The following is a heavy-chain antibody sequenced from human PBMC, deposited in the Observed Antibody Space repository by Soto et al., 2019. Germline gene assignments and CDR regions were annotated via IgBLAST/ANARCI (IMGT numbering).Heavy chain of an antibody. CDR1: GYTFTSYG. CDR3: ARDPTRGRSSGWYEGGY. J-gene: IGHJ4*02. V-gene: IGHV1-18*04. CDR2: ISAYNGNT. D-gene: IGHD6-19*01. Sequence: ASVKVSCKASGYTFTSYGISWVRQAPGQGLERMGWISAYNGNTNYAQKLQGRVTMTTDTSTSTAYMELRSLRSDDTAVYYCARDPTRGRSSGWYEGGYWGQGTLVTVSS.